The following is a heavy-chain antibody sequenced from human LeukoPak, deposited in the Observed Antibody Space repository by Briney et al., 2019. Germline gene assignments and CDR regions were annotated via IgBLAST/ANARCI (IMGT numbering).Heavy chain of an antibody. D-gene: IGHD4-17*01. V-gene: IGHV1-2*02. J-gene: IGHJ4*02. Sequence: ASVKVSCKASGYTFTSYDINWVRQATGQGLEWMGWINPNSGGTNYAQKFQGRVTMTRDTSISTAYMELSRLRSDDTAVYYCARDFMHDYGDYYLDYWGQGTLVTVSS. CDR2: INPNSGGT. CDR1: GYTFTSYD. CDR3: ARDFMHDYGDYYLDY.